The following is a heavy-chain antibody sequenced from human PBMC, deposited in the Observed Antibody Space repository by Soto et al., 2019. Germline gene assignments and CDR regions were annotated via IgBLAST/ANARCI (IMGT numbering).Heavy chain of an antibody. J-gene: IGHJ5*02. CDR2: LYHGGSK. Sequence: SETLSLTCAVSGYSISSVYTWGWIRVPPGKGLEWIGSLYHGGSKYYNPSLKSRATISVETSKNQFSLKVTSVTAADTAVYYCARHPSQVENRCDLWGHGTLVTVSS. V-gene: IGHV4-38-2*01. CDR3: ARHPSQVENRCDL. CDR1: GYSISSVYT. D-gene: IGHD1-1*01.